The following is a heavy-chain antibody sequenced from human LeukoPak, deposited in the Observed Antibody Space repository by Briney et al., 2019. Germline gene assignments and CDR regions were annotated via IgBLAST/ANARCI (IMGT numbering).Heavy chain of an antibody. D-gene: IGHD2-21*02. CDR1: GFTFSNYW. CDR3: ARDCGSDCSQAFDI. V-gene: IGHV3-7*05. Sequence: PGGSLRLSCAASGFTFSNYWMSWVRQAPGKGLEWVADIKRDATQKYYVDSVEGRFTTSRDNAKNSLYLQMNSLRVEDTAVYYCARDCGSDCSQAFDIWGQGTMVTVSS. J-gene: IGHJ3*02. CDR2: IKRDATQK.